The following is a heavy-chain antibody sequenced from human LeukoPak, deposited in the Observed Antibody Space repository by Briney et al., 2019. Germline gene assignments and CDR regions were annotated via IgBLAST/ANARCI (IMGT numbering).Heavy chain of an antibody. CDR1: GFTFSNAW. Sequence: GGSLRLSCAASGFTFSNAWMSWVRQAPGKGLEWVGRIKSKTDGGTTDYAAPVKGRFTISRDDSKNTLYLQMNSLRAEDTAVYYCAKKWGYGWNYPFDYWGQGTLVTVSS. D-gene: IGHD1-7*01. V-gene: IGHV3-15*01. CDR2: IKSKTDGGTT. J-gene: IGHJ4*02. CDR3: AKKWGYGWNYPFDY.